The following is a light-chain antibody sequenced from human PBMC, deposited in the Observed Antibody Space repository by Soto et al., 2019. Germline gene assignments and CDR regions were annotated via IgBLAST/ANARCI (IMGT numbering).Light chain of an antibody. V-gene: IGKV3-15*01. J-gene: IGKJ4*01. CDR1: QSVSSN. CDR2: GAS. CDR3: QQYNSYSLT. Sequence: EIVMTQFPATLSVSPGERATLSGRASQSVSSNLAWYQHKPGQAPRLLIYGASTRATGIPARFSGSGSGTEFTLTISSLQPDDFATYYCQQYNSYSLTFGGGTKVDIK.